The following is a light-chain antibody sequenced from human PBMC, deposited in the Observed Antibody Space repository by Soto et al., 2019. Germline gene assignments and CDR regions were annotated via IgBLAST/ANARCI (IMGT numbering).Light chain of an antibody. Sequence: QSALTQPPSVSGSPGQSVTISCTGTISDVGSYNRVSWYQQPPGTAPKLMIYEVSNRPSGVPDRFSGSKSGNTASLTISGLQAEDEANYYCSSFTSDSTLVFGGGTKLTVL. CDR2: EVS. CDR1: ISDVGSYNR. V-gene: IGLV2-18*02. CDR3: SSFTSDSTLV. J-gene: IGLJ2*01.